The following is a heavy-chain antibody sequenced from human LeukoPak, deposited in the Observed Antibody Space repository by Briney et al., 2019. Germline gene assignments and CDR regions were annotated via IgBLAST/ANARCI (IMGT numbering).Heavy chain of an antibody. D-gene: IGHD6-6*01. CDR3: ARGRGSSALYWFDP. V-gene: IGHV1-18*01. Sequence: ASVKVSCKASGYTFTRYGMSWVRQAPGQGLEWMGWISAYNGNTNYAQKLKGRVTMTTDTSTSTAYMELRSLRSDDTAAYYCARGRGSSALYWFDPWGQGTLVTVSS. J-gene: IGHJ5*02. CDR1: GYTFTRYG. CDR2: ISAYNGNT.